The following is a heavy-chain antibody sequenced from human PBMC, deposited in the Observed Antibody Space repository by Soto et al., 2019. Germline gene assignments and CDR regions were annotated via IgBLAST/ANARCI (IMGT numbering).Heavy chain of an antibody. Sequence: QVQLQESGPGLVKPSETLSLTCTVSGGSVSSGSYYWSWIRQPPGKGLEWIGYIYYSGSTNYNPSPKSRVTISVDTAKNQFSLKLSSGTAADAAVYYCARGGHDFDYWGQGTPVTVPS. CDR3: ARGGHDFDY. D-gene: IGHD3-16*01. CDR1: GGSVSSGSYY. J-gene: IGHJ4*02. CDR2: IYYSGST. V-gene: IGHV4-61*01.